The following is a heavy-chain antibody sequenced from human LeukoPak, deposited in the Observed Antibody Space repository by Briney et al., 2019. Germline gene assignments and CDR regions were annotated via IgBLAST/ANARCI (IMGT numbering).Heavy chain of an antibody. CDR3: ARGLSIAAAGTLLGY. V-gene: IGHV1-69*05. J-gene: IGHJ4*02. CDR1: GGTFSSYA. CDR2: IIPIFGTA. Sequence: SVKVSCKASGGTFSSYAISWVRQAPGQGLEWMGGIIPIFGTANYAQKFQGRVTITRDTSASTAYMELSSLRSEDTAVYYCARGLSIAAAGTLLGYWGQGTLVTVSS. D-gene: IGHD6-13*01.